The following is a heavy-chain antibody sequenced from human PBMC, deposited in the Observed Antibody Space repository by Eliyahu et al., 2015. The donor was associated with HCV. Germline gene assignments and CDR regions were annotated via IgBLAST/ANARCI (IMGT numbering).Heavy chain of an antibody. CDR2: IYPXDSDT. D-gene: IGHD6-6*01. CDR1: GYSFTSYW. Sequence: EVQLVQSGAEXKXPGESLKXXCKGSGYSFTSYWIGWVRXMPGKGLEWMXIIYPXDSDTRXSPSFQGQVTISADKSISTAYLQWSSLKASDTAMYYCARLSGQLVLMDLDYWGQGTLVTVSS. CDR3: ARLSGQLVLMDLDY. V-gene: IGHV5-51*01. J-gene: IGHJ4*02.